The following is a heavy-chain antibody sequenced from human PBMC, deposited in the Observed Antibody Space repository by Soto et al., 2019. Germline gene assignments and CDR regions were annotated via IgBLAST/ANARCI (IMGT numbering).Heavy chain of an antibody. V-gene: IGHV3-48*02. J-gene: IGHJ3*02. Sequence: PGGSLRLSCAASGFTFSSYSMNWARQAPGKGLEWLSYISSSSTTIYYTDSVKGRFTISRDNAKNSLYLQMNSLRDGDSAVYFCARPIPRHDAFDIWGQGTMVTVSS. CDR3: ARPIPRHDAFDI. D-gene: IGHD6-6*01. CDR2: ISSSSTTI. CDR1: GFTFSSYS.